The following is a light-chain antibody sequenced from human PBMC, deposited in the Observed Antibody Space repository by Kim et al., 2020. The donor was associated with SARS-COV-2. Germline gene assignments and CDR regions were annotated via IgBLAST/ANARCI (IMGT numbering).Light chain of an antibody. CDR1: SSDVGGYNY. Sequence: QSALTQPASVSGSPGQSITISCTGTSSDVGGYNYVSWYQQHPGKAPKLMIYDVSKRPSGVSNRFSGSKSGYTASLTISGLQAEDEADYYCSSYTSSSTLVFGGGTQLTVL. V-gene: IGLV2-14*01. CDR2: DVS. CDR3: SSYTSSSTLV. J-gene: IGLJ2*01.